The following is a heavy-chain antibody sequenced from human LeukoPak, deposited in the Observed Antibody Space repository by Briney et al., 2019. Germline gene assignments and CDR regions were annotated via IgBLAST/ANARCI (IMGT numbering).Heavy chain of an antibody. V-gene: IGHV3-21*04. CDR2: ISSSSSYI. CDR3: AKSGIIQGYYFYYMDV. CDR1: GFTFSSYS. Sequence: GGSLRLSCAASGFTFSSYSMNWVRQAPGKGLEWVSSISSSSSYIYYADSVKGRFTISRDNAKNSLYLQMNSLRAEDTALYYCAKSGIIQGYYFYYMDVWGKGTTVTISS. J-gene: IGHJ6*03. D-gene: IGHD5-18*01.